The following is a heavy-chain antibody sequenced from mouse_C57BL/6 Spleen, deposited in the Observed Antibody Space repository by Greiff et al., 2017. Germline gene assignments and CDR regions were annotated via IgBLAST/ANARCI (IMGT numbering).Heavy chain of an antibody. J-gene: IGHJ4*01. CDR3: ARGGIYYGSSYRGYAMDY. V-gene: IGHV1-19*01. D-gene: IGHD1-1*01. CDR2: INPYNGGT. CDR1: GYTFTDYY. Sequence: VQLQQSGPVLVKPGASVKMSCKASGYTFTDYYMNWVKQSHGKSLEWIGVINPYNGGTSYNQKFKGKATLTVDKSSSTAYMELNSLTSEDSAVYYCARGGIYYGSSYRGYAMDYWGQGTSVTVSS.